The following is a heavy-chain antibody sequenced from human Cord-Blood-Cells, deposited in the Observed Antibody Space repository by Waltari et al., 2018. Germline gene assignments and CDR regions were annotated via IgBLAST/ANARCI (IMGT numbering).Heavy chain of an antibody. CDR2: IYYSWST. V-gene: IGHV4-39*01. Sequence: QLQLQESGPGLVKPSETLSLTCTVSGGSISSSSYYWGWIRQPPGKGLEWIGRIYYSWSTYYNPCLKRRVTILADTSTNQCSLKLSSVTAADTAVYYCASTASSSWYYWGQGTLVTVSS. CDR1: GGSISSSSYY. CDR3: ASTASSSWYY. J-gene: IGHJ4*02. D-gene: IGHD6-13*01.